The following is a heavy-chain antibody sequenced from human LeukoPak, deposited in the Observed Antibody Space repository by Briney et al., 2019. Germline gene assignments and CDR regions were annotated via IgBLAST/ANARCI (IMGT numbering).Heavy chain of an antibody. CDR1: GDSINNYY. J-gene: IGHJ4*02. D-gene: IGHD4-17*01. Sequence: SETLSLTCTVSGDSINNYYWSWIRQPPGKGLEWIGCISTSGSTNSNPSLKSRVTMSLDTSKRQFSLKLSSVTAADTAVYYCARHGGDYVFDYWGQGTLVTVSS. CDR3: ARHGGDYVFDY. CDR2: ISTSGST. V-gene: IGHV4-59*08.